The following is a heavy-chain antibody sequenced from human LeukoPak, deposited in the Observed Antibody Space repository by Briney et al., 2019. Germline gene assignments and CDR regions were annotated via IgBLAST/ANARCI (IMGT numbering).Heavy chain of an antibody. CDR3: ARSHGLF. CDR1: GGSFSGYL. Sequence: QSSETLSLTCAVYGGSFSGYLWSWIRQPPGKGLEWIGYISDTGSTNYNPSLKSRVTISLDTSQNQFSLKVTSVTAADTAVYYCARSHGLFWGQGTLVTVSS. J-gene: IGHJ4*02. CDR2: ISDTGST. V-gene: IGHV4-59*01.